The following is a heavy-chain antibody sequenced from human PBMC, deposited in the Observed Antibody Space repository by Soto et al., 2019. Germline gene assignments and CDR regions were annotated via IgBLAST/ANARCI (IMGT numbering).Heavy chain of an antibody. CDR3: ARRGKGSGWEHYGMDV. Sequence: GESLKISCKGSGYSFTSYWIGWVRQMPGKGLEWMGIIYPGDSDTRYSPSFQGQVTISADKSISTAYLQWSSLKASDTAMYYRARRGKGSGWEHYGMDVWGQGTTVTVSS. V-gene: IGHV5-51*01. CDR1: GYSFTSYW. CDR2: IYPGDSDT. D-gene: IGHD6-19*01. J-gene: IGHJ6*02.